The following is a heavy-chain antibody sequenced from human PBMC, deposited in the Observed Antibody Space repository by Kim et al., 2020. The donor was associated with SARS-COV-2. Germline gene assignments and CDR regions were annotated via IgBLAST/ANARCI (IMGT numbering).Heavy chain of an antibody. J-gene: IGHJ4*02. D-gene: IGHD6-19*01. CDR2: DGSDK. CDR3: ARSGWDY. Sequence: DGSDKYYMESVKGRFTISRDNAKNSLYLQMNSLRVEDTAVYYCARSGWDYWGQGTLVTVSS. V-gene: IGHV3-7*01.